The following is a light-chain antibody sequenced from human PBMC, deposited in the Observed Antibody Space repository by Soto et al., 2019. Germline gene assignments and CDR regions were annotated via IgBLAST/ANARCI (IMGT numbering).Light chain of an antibody. J-gene: IGLJ2*01. CDR2: DVS. CDR3: SSYTSSRTSPCV. Sequence: QSVLTQPASVSGSPGQSITISCTGTSSDVGGYNYVSWYQQHPGKAPKLMIYDVSNRPSGVSNRFSGSKSGNTASLTISGLQAEDEADYYCSSYTSSRTSPCVFGGGTKLTVL. CDR1: SSDVGGYNY. V-gene: IGLV2-14*01.